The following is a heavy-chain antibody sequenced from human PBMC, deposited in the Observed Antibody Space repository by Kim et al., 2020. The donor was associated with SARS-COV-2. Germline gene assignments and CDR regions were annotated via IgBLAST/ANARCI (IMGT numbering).Heavy chain of an antibody. CDR3: ARDSVRDIVAGFYYYYYYGMDV. Sequence: ASVKVSCKASGYTFTSYGISWVRQAPGQGLEWMGWISAYNGNTNYAQKLQGRVTMTTDTSTSTAYMELRSLRSDDTAVYYCARDSVRDIVAGFYYYYYYGMDVWGQGTTVTVSS. CDR2: ISAYNGNT. J-gene: IGHJ6*02. D-gene: IGHD5-12*01. CDR1: GYTFTSYG. V-gene: IGHV1-18*04.